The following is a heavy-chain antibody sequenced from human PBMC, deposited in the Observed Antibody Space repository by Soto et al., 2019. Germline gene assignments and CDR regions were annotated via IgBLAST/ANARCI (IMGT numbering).Heavy chain of an antibody. CDR1: GGAVSSSSYY. CDR2: IYYSGST. CDR3: ARGYCISTSCYAGDYGMDV. Sequence: QVQLQESGPGLVKPSETLSLTCTVSGGAVSSSSYYWSWIRQPPGKGLEWIGYIYYSGSTKYSPSLKRRGPISVDTSKNQFSLKLNSVTAADTAVYYCARGYCISTSCYAGDYGMDVWGQGTTVTVSS. V-gene: IGHV4-61*01. J-gene: IGHJ6*02. D-gene: IGHD2-2*01.